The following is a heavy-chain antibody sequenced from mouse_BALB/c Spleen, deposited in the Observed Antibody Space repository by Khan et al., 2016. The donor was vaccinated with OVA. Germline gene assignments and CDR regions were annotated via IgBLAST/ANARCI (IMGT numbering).Heavy chain of an antibody. CDR3: ARDRIDY. Sequence: QVQLQQPGAELAKPGASVKMSCTASGYTFTSYWMHWIKQRPGQGLEWIGYINPTSGYTDYNQKFKDKATLTADKSSSTAYMQLSSLTSDDSAVYYCARDRIDYWGKGTALTVSS. CDR1: GYTFTSYW. J-gene: IGHJ2*01. V-gene: IGHV1-7*01. CDR2: INPTSGYT.